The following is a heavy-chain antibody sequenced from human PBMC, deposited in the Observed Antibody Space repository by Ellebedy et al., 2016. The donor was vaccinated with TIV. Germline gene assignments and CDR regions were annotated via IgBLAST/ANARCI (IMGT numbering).Heavy chain of an antibody. V-gene: IGHV5-51*01. CDR3: VRSLNWYDP. CDR1: GDSFADYW. CDR2: IYPDDSET. D-gene: IGHD5/OR15-5a*01. Sequence: GESLKISCKDSGDSFADYWIGWVRQMPGKGLEWMGIIYPDDSETKYSPSFQGQVTISADKSISTAYLQWSSLKASDSAMYYCVRSLNWYDPWGQGTLVTVSP. J-gene: IGHJ5*02.